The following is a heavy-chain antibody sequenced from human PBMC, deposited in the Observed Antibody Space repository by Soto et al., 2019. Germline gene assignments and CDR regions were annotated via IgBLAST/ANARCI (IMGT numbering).Heavy chain of an antibody. CDR3: AKDPNYDILTGYLDY. J-gene: IGHJ4*02. V-gene: IGHV3-23*01. D-gene: IGHD3-9*01. CDR2: ISGSGGST. Sequence: GGSLRLSCAASGFTFSSYAMSWVRQAPGKGLEWVSAISGSGGSTYYADSVKGRFTISRDNSKNTLYLQMNSLRAEDTAVYYCAKDPNYDILTGYLDYWGQGTLVTVSS. CDR1: GFTFSSYA.